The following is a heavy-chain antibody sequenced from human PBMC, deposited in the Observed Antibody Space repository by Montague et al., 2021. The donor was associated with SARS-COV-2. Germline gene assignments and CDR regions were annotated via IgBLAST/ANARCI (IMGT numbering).Heavy chain of an antibody. CDR1: GYTLFQTT. V-gene: IGHV1-24*01. CDR3: TTYSISGVVIYAFAF. Sequence: SVKVSCKVSGYTLFQTTIHWVRQAPGKGLEWMGSFDPEDVETAYTQTLQGRVAMTADSSTETAYMELTNLTSDDTAVYYCTTYSISGVVIYAFAFRGQGTKVTVSS. D-gene: IGHD3-3*01. CDR2: FDPEDVET. J-gene: IGHJ3*01.